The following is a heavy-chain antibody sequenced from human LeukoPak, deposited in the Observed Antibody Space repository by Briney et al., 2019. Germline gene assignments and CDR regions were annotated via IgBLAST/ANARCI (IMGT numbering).Heavy chain of an antibody. Sequence: ASVKVSCKASGYTFTGYYMHWVRQAPGQGLEWMGWINPNSGGTNYAQKFQGRVTTTRGTSISTAYMELSRLRSDDTAVYYCARGHSAVLLRYFDWSDLYYFDYWGQGTLVTVSS. CDR1: GYTFTGYY. CDR3: ARGHSAVLLRYFDWSDLYYFDY. D-gene: IGHD3-9*01. J-gene: IGHJ4*02. V-gene: IGHV1-2*02. CDR2: INPNSGGT.